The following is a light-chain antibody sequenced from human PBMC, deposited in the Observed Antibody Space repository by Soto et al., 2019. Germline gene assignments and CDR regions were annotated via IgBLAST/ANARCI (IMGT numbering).Light chain of an antibody. CDR1: QDIRGA. Sequence: IQLTQSPSSLSASVGDRVSITCRASQDIRGALAWYQQKPGKAPKLLIYDVSSLQSGVPSRFSGSGSGTDFTLTISSLQPEDFATYYCQQFNTYPMTFGQGTRLEIK. CDR3: QQFNTYPMT. V-gene: IGKV1-13*02. CDR2: DVS. J-gene: IGKJ5*01.